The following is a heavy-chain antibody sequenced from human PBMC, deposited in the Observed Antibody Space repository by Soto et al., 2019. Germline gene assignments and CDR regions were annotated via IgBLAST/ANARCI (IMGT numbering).Heavy chain of an antibody. V-gene: IGHV4-30-2*01. CDR2: IYHGGRP. CDR3: ARGHYCYAMDV. Sequence: QLKLQESGSGVVKPSQTLSLTCAVSGGSVSSGGFSWNWIRQPPGQGLEWIGYIYHGGRPHYTPSLSGRVSISVDRSTNVISLNLTSMTPADTAVYFCARGHYCYAMDVWGQGTTVTVSS. J-gene: IGHJ6*02. CDR1: GGSVSSGGFS.